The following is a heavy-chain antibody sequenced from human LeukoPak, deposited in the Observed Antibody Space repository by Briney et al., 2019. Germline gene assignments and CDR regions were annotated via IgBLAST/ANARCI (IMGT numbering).Heavy chain of an antibody. Sequence: ASVKVSCKASGYTFTSYGISWVRQAPGQGLEWMGWISAYNGNTNYAQKLQGRVTMTTDTSTSTAYMELRSLRSDDTAVYYCAREGLTTVVTSYYYYYYGMDVWGQGTTVTVCS. V-gene: IGHV1-18*01. CDR3: AREGLTTVVTSYYYYYYGMDV. CDR1: GYTFTSYG. CDR2: ISAYNGNT. J-gene: IGHJ6*02. D-gene: IGHD4-23*01.